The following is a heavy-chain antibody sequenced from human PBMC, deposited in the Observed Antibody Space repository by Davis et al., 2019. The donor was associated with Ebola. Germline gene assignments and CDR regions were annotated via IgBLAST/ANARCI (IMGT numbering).Heavy chain of an antibody. CDR2: IKSKIDGGTT. D-gene: IGHD1-26*01. Sequence: GESLKISCAASGFTFSRHTMNWVRQAPGKGLEWVGRIKSKIDGGTTHFAARVKGRFTISRDDSKNTLYLQMNRLKTEDTALYYCTRGSGTYDWGQGTLVTVSS. V-gene: IGHV3-15*06. CDR1: GFTFSRHT. J-gene: IGHJ4*02. CDR3: TRGSGTYD.